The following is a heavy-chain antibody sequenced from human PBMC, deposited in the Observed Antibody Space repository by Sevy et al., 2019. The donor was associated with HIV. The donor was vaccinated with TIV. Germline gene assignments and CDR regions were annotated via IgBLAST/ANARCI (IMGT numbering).Heavy chain of an antibody. J-gene: IGHJ6*03. CDR2: IYYSGRT. D-gene: IGHD2-2*01. Sequence: SETLSLTCTVSGGSISRSSYYWGWIRQPPGKGLEWIWSIYYSGRTYYNPSLKSRVTISVDTSKNQFSLKLSSVTAADTAVYYCARHLWVPAARKERWYYYYMDVWGKGTTVTVSS. CDR3: ARHLWVPAARKERWYYYYMDV. CDR1: GGSISRSSYY. V-gene: IGHV4-39*01.